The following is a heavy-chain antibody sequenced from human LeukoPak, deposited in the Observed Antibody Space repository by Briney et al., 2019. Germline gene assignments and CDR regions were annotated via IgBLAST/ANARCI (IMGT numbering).Heavy chain of an antibody. Sequence: SETLSLTCAVYGGSFSGYYWSWIRQPPGKGLEWIGEINHSGSTNYNPSLKSRVTISVDTSKNQFSLKLSSVTAADTAVYYCASVPIWYGSGSYYTRNYYYGMDVWGQGTTVTVSS. D-gene: IGHD3-10*01. CDR2: INHSGST. CDR1: GGSFSGYY. J-gene: IGHJ6*02. CDR3: ASVPIWYGSGSYYTRNYYYGMDV. V-gene: IGHV4-34*01.